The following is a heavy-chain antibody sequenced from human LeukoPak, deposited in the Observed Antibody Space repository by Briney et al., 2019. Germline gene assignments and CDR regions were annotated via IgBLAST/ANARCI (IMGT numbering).Heavy chain of an antibody. D-gene: IGHD2-15*01. V-gene: IGHV4-59*01. Sequence: SETLSLTCTVSGGSISSYYWSWIRQPPGKGLEWIGYIYYSGSTNYNPSLKSRVTISVDTSKNQFSLKLSSVTAADTAVYYCARDTPGYCSGGSCYNDAFDIWGQGTMVTVSS. CDR1: GGSISSYY. CDR3: ARDTPGYCSGGSCYNDAFDI. J-gene: IGHJ3*02. CDR2: IYYSGST.